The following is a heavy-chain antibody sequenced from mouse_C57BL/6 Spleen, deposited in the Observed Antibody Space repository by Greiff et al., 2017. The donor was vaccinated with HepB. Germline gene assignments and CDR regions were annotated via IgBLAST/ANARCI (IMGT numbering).Heavy chain of an antibody. J-gene: IGHJ1*03. V-gene: IGHV1-81*01. D-gene: IGHD1-1*01. CDR2: IYPRSGNT. CDR1: GYTFTSYG. CDR3: ARRGLLYGSDWYFDV. Sequence: VQLQQSGAELARPGASVKLSCKASGYTFTSYGISWVKQRTGQGLEWIGEIYPRSGNTYYNEKFKGKATLTADKSSSTAYMELRSLTSEDSAVYFCARRGLLYGSDWYFDVWGTGTTVTVSS.